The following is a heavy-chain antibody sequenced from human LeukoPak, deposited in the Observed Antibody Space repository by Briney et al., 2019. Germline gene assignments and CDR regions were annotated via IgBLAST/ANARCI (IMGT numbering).Heavy chain of an antibody. CDR3: ASRSEFDY. CDR1: GFTFNSHS. CDR2: ISSSSDYR. J-gene: IGHJ4*02. D-gene: IGHD3-16*02. V-gene: IGHV3-21*01. Sequence: GGSLRLSCAASGFTFNSHSMNWVCQTPGKGLEWVSSISSSSDYRDYADSVKGRFTISRDNAKNSLYLQMNSLRVEDTAVYYCASRSEFDYWGQGTLVTVSS.